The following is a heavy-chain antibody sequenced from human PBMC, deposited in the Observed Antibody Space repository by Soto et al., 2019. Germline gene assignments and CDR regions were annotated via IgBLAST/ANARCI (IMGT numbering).Heavy chain of an antibody. D-gene: IGHD3-22*01. Sequence: PSETLSLSCTVSGGSISSYYWSWIRQPPGKGLELIGYIYYSGSTNYNPSLKSRVTISVDTSKNQFSLKLSSVTAADTAVYYCARDPGDSSGYPERYFDYWGQGTLVTVSS. J-gene: IGHJ4*02. CDR2: IYYSGST. V-gene: IGHV4-59*01. CDR1: GGSISSYY. CDR3: ARDPGDSSGYPERYFDY.